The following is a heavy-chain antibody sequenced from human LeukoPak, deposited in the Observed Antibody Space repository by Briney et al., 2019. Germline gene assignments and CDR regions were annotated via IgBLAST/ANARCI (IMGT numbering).Heavy chain of an antibody. J-gene: IGHJ5*02. CDR2: IIPILGIA. D-gene: IGHD1-26*01. V-gene: IGHV1-69*04. CDR1: GGTFSSYA. CDR3: ARDSGSGRYNH. Sequence: SVKVPCKASGGTFSSYAISWVRQAPGQGLEWMGRIIPILGIANYAQKFQGRVTITADKSTSTAYMELSSLRSEDTAVYYCARDSGSGRYNHWGQGTLVTVSS.